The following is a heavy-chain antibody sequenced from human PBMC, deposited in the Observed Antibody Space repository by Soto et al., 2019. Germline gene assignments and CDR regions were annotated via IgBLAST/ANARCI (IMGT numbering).Heavy chain of an antibody. Sequence: PGGSLRLSCAASGFTFSSYGMHWVRQAPGKGLEWVAVISYDGSNKYYADSVKGRFTISRDNSKNTLYLQVNSLRAEDTAVYYCAKDRSPYESSGYYDYWGQGTLVTVSS. CDR2: ISYDGSNK. CDR1: GFTFSSYG. V-gene: IGHV3-30*18. D-gene: IGHD3-22*01. CDR3: AKDRSPYESSGYYDY. J-gene: IGHJ4*02.